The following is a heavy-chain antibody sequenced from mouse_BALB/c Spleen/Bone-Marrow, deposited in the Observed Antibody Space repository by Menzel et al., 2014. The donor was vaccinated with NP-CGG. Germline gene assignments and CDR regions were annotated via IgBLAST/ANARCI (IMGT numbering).Heavy chain of an antibody. V-gene: IGHV4-1*02. CDR1: GFDFSRYW. J-gene: IGHJ3*01. CDR3: SRLGYYGEFAH. D-gene: IGHD2-3*01. Sequence: EVMLVESGGGLVQPGGSLKPSCAASGFDFSRYWMSWVRQAPGKGLQWIGEINPDSSTINYTPSLKDKFIISRDNAKNTLYPQMSKVRSEDTGLYYCSRLGYYGEFAHWGQGTLVTVSA. CDR2: INPDSSTI.